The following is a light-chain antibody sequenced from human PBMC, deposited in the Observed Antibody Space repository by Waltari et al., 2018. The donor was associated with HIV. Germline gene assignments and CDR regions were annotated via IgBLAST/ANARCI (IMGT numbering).Light chain of an antibody. J-gene: IGLJ3*02. V-gene: IGLV2-8*01. CDR1: SSDIGAYDS. CDR3: SSYGDSLRVL. Sequence: QSALTQPPSASGSLGQSVTISCTRSSSDIGAYDSVSWFQPPPRSAPKLLLYEVTRPPSTVSGRFSCARSGNTAFLTVAGLQPDDEATYFCSSYGDSLRVLFGGGTNVTVL. CDR2: EVT.